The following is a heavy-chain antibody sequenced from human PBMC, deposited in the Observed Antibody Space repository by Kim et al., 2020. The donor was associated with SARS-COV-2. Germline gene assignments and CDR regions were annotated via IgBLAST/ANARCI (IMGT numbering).Heavy chain of an antibody. CDR3: TTYYYYYGMDV. V-gene: IGHV3-15*01. J-gene: IGHJ6*02. Sequence: TDYAAPVKGRFTISRDDSKNTLYLQMNSLKTEDTAVYYCTTYYYYYGMDVWGQGTTVTVSS. CDR2: T.